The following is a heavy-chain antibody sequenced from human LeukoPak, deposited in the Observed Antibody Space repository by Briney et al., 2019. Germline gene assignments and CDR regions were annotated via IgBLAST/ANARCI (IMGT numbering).Heavy chain of an antibody. CDR2: IKQDGSEK. Sequence: GGSLRLSCAASGFTFSSYEMSWVRQAPGKGLEWVANIKQDGSEKYYVDSVKGRFTISRDNAKNSLYLQMNSLRAEDTAVYYCARVQVVVARHFDYWGQEPWSPSPQ. V-gene: IGHV3-7*01. CDR3: ARVQVVVARHFDY. CDR1: GFTFSSYE. J-gene: IGHJ4*01. D-gene: IGHD2-15*01.